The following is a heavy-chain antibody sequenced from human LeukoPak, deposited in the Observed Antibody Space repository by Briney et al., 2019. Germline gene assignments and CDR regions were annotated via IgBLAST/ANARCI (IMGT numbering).Heavy chain of an antibody. CDR1: GGTFSSYA. CDR3: ARDRGTVGYSGSYSY. V-gene: IGHV1-69*04. J-gene: IGHJ4*02. Sequence: SVKVSCKASGGTFSSYAISWVRQAPGQGLEWMGRIIPILGIANYAQEFQGRVTITADKSTSTAYMELSSLRSEDTAVYYCARDRGTVGYSGSYSYWGQGTLVTVSS. CDR2: IIPILGIA. D-gene: IGHD1-26*01.